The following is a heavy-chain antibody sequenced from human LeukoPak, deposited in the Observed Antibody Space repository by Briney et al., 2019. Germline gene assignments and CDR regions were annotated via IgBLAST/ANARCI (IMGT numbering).Heavy chain of an antibody. CDR1: GGSISSYY. CDR3: ARGEWRPGIAAGALDP. V-gene: IGHV4-59*01. Sequence: SETLSLTCTVSGGSISSYYWSWIRQPPGKGLEWIGYIYYSGSTNYNPSLKSRVAISVDTSKNQFSLKLSSVTAADTAVYYCARGEWRPGIAAGALDPWGQGTLVTVSS. J-gene: IGHJ5*02. D-gene: IGHD6-13*01. CDR2: IYYSGST.